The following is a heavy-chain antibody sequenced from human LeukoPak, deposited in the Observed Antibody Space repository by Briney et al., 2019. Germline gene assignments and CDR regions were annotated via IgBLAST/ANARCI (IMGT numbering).Heavy chain of an antibody. CDR1: RYSFTSYW. V-gene: IGHV1-69*05. CDR2: IIPIFGTA. CDR3: AWNNWNYAFNN. D-gene: IGHD1-7*01. J-gene: IGHJ4*02. Sequence: KISCKGSRYSFTSYWIGWVRQAPGQGLEWMGGIIPIFGTANYAQKFQGRVTITRDTSASTAYMELSSLRSEDTAVYYCAWNNWNYAFNNWGQGTLVTVSS.